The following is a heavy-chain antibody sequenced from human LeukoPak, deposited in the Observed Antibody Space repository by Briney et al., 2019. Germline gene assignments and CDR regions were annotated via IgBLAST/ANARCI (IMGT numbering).Heavy chain of an antibody. CDR2: INHSGST. V-gene: IGHV4-34*01. CDR1: GGSFSGYY. Sequence: SETLSLTCAVYGGSFSGYYWSWIRQPPGKGLEWIGEINHSGSTYYNPSLKSRVTISVDRSKNQFSLKLNSVTAADTAVYYCASHSGYDYFDYWGQGTLVTVSS. CDR3: ASHSGYDYFDY. D-gene: IGHD5-12*01. J-gene: IGHJ4*02.